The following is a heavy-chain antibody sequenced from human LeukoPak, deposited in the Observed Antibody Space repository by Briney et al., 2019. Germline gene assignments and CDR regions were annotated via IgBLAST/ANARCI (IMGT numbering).Heavy chain of an antibody. CDR3: VRVRYFDWLFKD. CDR2: IYSSGSA. Sequence: PGGSLRLSCAASGFIVSSNYMSWVRQAPGKGLEWVSVIYSSGSAYYTDSVKGRFTISRDNSKNTLYLQMNSLRAEDTAVYFCVRVRYFDWLFKDWGQGPLVTVSS. J-gene: IGHJ4*02. V-gene: IGHV3-53*01. CDR1: GFIVSSNY. D-gene: IGHD3-9*01.